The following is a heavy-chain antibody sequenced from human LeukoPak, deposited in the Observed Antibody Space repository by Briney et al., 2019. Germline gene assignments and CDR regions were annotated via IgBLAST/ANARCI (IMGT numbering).Heavy chain of an antibody. Sequence: PSETLSLTCTISGSSISSVSRYWGWLRQPPGLGLEWIGDIYYTGSTYYSPSPRSRVTMSVHTSENQFSLRLNSVTAVDTAVYYCARRWGNIVGVTYEYWGQGTLVTVSS. CDR1: GSSISSVSRY. J-gene: IGHJ4*02. D-gene: IGHD3-16*01. CDR3: ARRWGNIVGVTYEY. CDR2: IYYTGST. V-gene: IGHV4-39*01.